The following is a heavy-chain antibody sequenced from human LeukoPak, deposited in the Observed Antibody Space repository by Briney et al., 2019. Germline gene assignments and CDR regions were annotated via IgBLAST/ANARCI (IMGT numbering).Heavy chain of an antibody. V-gene: IGHV4-4*07. D-gene: IGHD6-19*01. CDR2: IYTSGST. J-gene: IGHJ3*02. CDR3: ARDAGVAVAGTMYAFDI. CDR1: GGSISSYY. Sequence: SETLSLTCTVSGGSISSYYWSWIRQPAGKGLEWIGRIYTSGSTNYNPSLKSRVTMSVDTSKNRFSLKLSSVTAADTAVYYCARDAGVAVAGTMYAFDIWGQGTMVTVSS.